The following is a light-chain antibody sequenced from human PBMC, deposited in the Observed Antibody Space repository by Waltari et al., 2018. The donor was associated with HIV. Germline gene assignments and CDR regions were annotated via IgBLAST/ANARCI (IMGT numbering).Light chain of an antibody. CDR3: CAYAGSTTYVI. J-gene: IGLJ2*01. CDR1: RSDVGGYNL. Sequence: QSALPPPAPVSGSPGQSIPIPCTGTRSDVGGYNLVSWYQQHPGKAPKLMIYEVSKRPSGVSNRFSGSKSGNTASLTISGLQAEDEADYYCCAYAGSTTYVIFGGGTKLTVL. CDR2: EVS. V-gene: IGLV2-23*02.